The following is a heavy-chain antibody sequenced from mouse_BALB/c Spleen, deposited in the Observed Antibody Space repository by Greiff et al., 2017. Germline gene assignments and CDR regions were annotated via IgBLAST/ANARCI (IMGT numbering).Heavy chain of an antibody. CDR3: ARDGNPWYFDV. V-gene: IGHV5-6-5*01. Sequence: EVMLVESGGGLVKPGGSLKLSCAASGFTFSSYAMSWVRQTPEKRLEWVASISSGGSTYYPDSVKGRFTISRDNAKNTLYLEMSSLRSEDTAMYYCARDGNPWYFDVWGAGTTVTVSS. J-gene: IGHJ1*01. CDR2: ISSGGST. D-gene: IGHD2-1*01. CDR1: GFTFSSYA.